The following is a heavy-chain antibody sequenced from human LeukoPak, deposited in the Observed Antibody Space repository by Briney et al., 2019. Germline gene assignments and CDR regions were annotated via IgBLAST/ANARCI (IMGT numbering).Heavy chain of an antibody. CDR3: AKDPYRASSGLVDY. V-gene: IGHV3-23*01. CDR2: ISGSGGTT. Sequence: GGSLRLSCATSGFTFSNYAVSWVRQAPGRGLEWVSSISGSGGTTYYADSVKGRFAISRDNSKNTLYLQMNSLRAEDTAVYYCAKDPYRASSGLVDYWGQGTLVTVSS. D-gene: IGHD5-12*01. CDR1: GFTFSNYA. J-gene: IGHJ4*02.